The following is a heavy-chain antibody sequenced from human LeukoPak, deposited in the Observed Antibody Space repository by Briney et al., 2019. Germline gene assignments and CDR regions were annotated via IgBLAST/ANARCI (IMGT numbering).Heavy chain of an antibody. CDR2: IWYDGSNK. CDR1: GFTFSIYG. Sequence: GGSLRLSCAASGFTFSIYGMHWVRQAPGKGLEWVAVIWYDGSNKYYADSVKGRFTISRDNSKNMLYLQMNSLRAEDTAVYYCARADYGDVRYFSYAMDVWGQGTTVAVSS. CDR3: ARADYGDVRYFSYAMDV. J-gene: IGHJ6*02. D-gene: IGHD4-17*01. V-gene: IGHV3-33*01.